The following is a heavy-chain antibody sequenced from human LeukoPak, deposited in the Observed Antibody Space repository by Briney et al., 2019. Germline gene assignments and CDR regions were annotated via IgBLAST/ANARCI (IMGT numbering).Heavy chain of an antibody. CDR2: IYYSGST. J-gene: IGHJ3*02. CDR3: ARGVSPGLYAFDI. Sequence: SETLSLTCTVSGGSISSYYWSWIRQPPGNGLEWIGYIYYSGSTNYNPPLQSRVTISVDTSKNQFSLKLGSVTAADTAVYYCARGVSPGLYAFDIWGQGTMVTVSS. D-gene: IGHD6-13*01. CDR1: GGSISSYY. V-gene: IGHV4-59*01.